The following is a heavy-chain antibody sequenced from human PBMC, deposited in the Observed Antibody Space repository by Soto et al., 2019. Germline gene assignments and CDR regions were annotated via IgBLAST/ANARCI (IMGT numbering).Heavy chain of an antibody. CDR1: GFTFSSSW. D-gene: IGHD3-16*01. V-gene: IGHV3-7*01. CDR2: INEDGSEK. Sequence: EVQLVESRGGLVQPGGSLRLSCAASGFTFSSSWMTWVRQTPGKGLAWVASINEDGSEKDYVDSVRGRFTISRENARNSLYLQMNSLRAEDTALYYCGRSESSAYKSWGQGTLVTVSS. J-gene: IGHJ4*02. CDR3: GRSESSAYKS.